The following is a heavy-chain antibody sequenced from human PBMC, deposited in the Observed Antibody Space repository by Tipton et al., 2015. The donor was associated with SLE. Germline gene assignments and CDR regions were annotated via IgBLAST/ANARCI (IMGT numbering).Heavy chain of an antibody. CDR2: IDPSDSYT. CDR3: ATTLGYCSGGSCSGMDV. Sequence: QSGAEVKKPGESLRISCKGSGYSFTSYWISWVRQMPGKGLEWMGRIDPSDSYTNYSPSFQGHVTISVDKSISTAYLQWSSLKASDTAMYYCATTLGYCSGGSCSGMDVWGQGTTVTVSS. V-gene: IGHV5-10-1*01. J-gene: IGHJ6*02. D-gene: IGHD2-15*01. CDR1: GYSFTSYW.